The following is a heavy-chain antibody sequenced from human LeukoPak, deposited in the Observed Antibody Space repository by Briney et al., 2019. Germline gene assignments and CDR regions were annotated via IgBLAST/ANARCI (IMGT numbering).Heavy chain of an antibody. V-gene: IGHV1-46*01. J-gene: IGHJ6*02. CDR1: GYIFTSNY. D-gene: IGHD2-2*01. CDR3: ARDRGYCSSTSCYWGMDV. Sequence: GASVKVSCKASGYIFTSNYIHWVRQAPGQGLEWMGMIYPRDGSTSYAQRFQDRVTVTRDTSTSTVHMELSGLRSEDTAVYYCARDRGYCSSTSCYWGMDVWGQGTTVTVSS. CDR2: IYPRDGST.